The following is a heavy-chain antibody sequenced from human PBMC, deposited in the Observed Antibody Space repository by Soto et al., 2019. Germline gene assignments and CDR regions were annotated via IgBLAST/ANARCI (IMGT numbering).Heavy chain of an antibody. CDR2: ISSSSSYI. CDR1: GFTFSSYS. CDR3: AIQAAGGPAWFDP. V-gene: IGHV3-21*01. D-gene: IGHD6-13*01. Sequence: SLRLSCAASGFTFSSYSMNWVRQAPGKGLEWVSSISSSSSYIYYADSVNGRFTISRDNAKNSLYLQMNSLRAEDTAVYYCAIQAAGGPAWFDPWGQGTLVTVSS. J-gene: IGHJ5*02.